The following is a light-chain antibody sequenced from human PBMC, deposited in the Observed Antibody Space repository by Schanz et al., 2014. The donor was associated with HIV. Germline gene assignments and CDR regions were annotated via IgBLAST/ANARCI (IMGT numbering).Light chain of an antibody. CDR3: CSFAGADSLFV. CDR1: SGDVGRYDY. CDR2: EVS. J-gene: IGLJ1*01. Sequence: QSALTQPASVSGSLGQSITISCTGTSGDVGRYDYVSWYQQHPGQAPKLMIYEVSKRPSGVSNRFSGSKSGNTASLTISGLQAEDEADYYCCSFAGADSLFVFGIGTKLTVL. V-gene: IGLV2-23*02.